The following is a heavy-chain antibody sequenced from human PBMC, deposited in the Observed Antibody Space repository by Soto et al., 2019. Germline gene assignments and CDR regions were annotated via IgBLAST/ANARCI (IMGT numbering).Heavy chain of an antibody. V-gene: IGHV3-23*01. CDR1: GFAFSNYA. CDR2: ISGSGGST. D-gene: IGHD6-19*01. Sequence: EVQLLESGGGLVQPGGSLRLSCAAPGFAFSNYAMNWVRQAPGKGLEWVSVISGSGGSTYYADSVKGLFTISRDNSKNTLYLQMNSLRGEDTAVFYCARRSSGWYFDYWGQGTLVTLSS. CDR3: ARRSSGWYFDY. J-gene: IGHJ4*02.